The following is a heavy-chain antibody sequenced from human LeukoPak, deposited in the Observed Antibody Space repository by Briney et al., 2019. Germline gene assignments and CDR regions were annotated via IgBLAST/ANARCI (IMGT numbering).Heavy chain of an antibody. J-gene: IGHJ6*02. V-gene: IGHV1-69*04. Sequence: SVKVSCKASGGTFSSYAISWVRQAPGQGLEWMGRIIPILGIANYAQKFQGRVTITADKSTSTAYMELSSLRSEDTAVYYCARVTYYYDSSGYSFHYYYGMDVWGQGTTVTVSS. CDR2: IIPILGIA. CDR3: ARVTYYYDSSGYSFHYYYGMDV. CDR1: GGTFSSYA. D-gene: IGHD3-22*01.